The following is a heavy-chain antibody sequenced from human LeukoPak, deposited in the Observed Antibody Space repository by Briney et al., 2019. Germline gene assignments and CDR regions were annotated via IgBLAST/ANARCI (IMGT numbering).Heavy chain of an antibody. D-gene: IGHD4-17*01. CDR2: ISGSGAGT. Sequence: VGSLTLSCAASGFTFSTNAMSWGRQAPGNGLEWVAAISGSGAGTYYADSVKGRFTISRDNSKNTPYLQVNSLRGEDTAVYYCARETTVTPVYYFDYWGQGSLVTVSS. V-gene: IGHV3-23*01. CDR1: GFTFSTNA. CDR3: ARETTVTPVYYFDY. J-gene: IGHJ4*02.